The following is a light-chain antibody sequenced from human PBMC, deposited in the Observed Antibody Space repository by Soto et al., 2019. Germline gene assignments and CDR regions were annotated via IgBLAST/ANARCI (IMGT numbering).Light chain of an antibody. V-gene: IGLV1-36*01. J-gene: IGLJ2*01. Sequence: QSVLTQPPSVSEAPRQRVTISCSGSSSNIGNNAGNWYQQLPGKAPNLLIFYDDLLPSGVSDRFSGSKSGTSASLAISGLQSEDEADYYCAAWDDSLNGVVFGGGTKLTVL. CDR2: YDD. CDR1: SSNIGNNA. CDR3: AAWDDSLNGVV.